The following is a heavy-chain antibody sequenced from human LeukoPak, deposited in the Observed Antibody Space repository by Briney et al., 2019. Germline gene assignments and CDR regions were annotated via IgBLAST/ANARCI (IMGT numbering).Heavy chain of an antibody. J-gene: IGHJ6*03. Sequence: GGSLRLSCVASGFTFSSYGMQWVRQAPGKGRAGVAFIGFDGSKIYYADSVKGRFTISRDNAKNSLYLQINSLRAEDTALYYCTRDFYYYRDVWGKGTTVTVSS. CDR2: IGFDGSKI. CDR3: TRDFYYYRDV. CDR1: GFTFSSYG. V-gene: IGHV3-30*02.